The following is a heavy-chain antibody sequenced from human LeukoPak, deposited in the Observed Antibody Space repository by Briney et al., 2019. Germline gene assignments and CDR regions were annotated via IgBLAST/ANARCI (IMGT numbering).Heavy chain of an antibody. V-gene: IGHV4-39*07. J-gene: IGHJ4*02. D-gene: IGHD3-16*02. Sequence: SETLSLTCAVSGGSISSKSYYWGWIRQPPGKGLQWIASIYYNGRTYYNPSLKSRVTISVDTSKNQFSLRLNSVTAADTAVHYCASAHYDHLWGTYRLDSWGQGTLVTVSS. CDR3: ASAHYDHLWGTYRLDS. CDR1: GGSISSKSYY. CDR2: IYYNGRT.